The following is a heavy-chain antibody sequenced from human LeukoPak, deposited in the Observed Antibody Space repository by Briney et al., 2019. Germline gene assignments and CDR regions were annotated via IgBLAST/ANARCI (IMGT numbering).Heavy chain of an antibody. Sequence: GGSLRLSCAASGFTFSSYGMHWVRQAPGKGLEWVAVIWHDGSNKYYADSVKGRFTISRDNSKNTLYLQMNSLRAEDTAVYYCARARRYSSSTYYYLYMDVWGKGTTVTVSS. D-gene: IGHD6-19*01. CDR3: ARARRYSSSTYYYLYMDV. CDR2: IWHDGSNK. CDR1: GFTFSSYG. J-gene: IGHJ6*03. V-gene: IGHV3-33*01.